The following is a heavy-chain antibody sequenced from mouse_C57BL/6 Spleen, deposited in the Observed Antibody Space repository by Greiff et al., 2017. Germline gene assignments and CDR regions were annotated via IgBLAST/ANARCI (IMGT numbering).Heavy chain of an antibody. D-gene: IGHD1-1*01. Sequence: VQLKQSGPELVKPGASVKISCKASGYSFTDYNMNWVKQSNGKSLEWIGVINPNYGTTSYNQKFKGQATMTVYQSSSTAYMQLNSLTSEDSAVYCCARGTYGSSYAFASWGQGTTLPVS. CDR3: ARGTYGSSYAFAS. J-gene: IGHJ2*01. CDR2: INPNYGTT. CDR1: GYSFTDYN. V-gene: IGHV1-39*01.